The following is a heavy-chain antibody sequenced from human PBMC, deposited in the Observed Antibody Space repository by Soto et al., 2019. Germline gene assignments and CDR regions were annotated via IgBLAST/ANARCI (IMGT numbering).Heavy chain of an antibody. J-gene: IGHJ6*02. CDR2: ISFDGTNN. V-gene: IGHV3-30*18. CDR3: AKDQDLPLGYYYGMDV. CDR1: GFTFRTYG. Sequence: QVQLVESGGGVVQPGRSLRLSCAASGFTFRTYGMHWVRQAPGKGLEWVALISFDGTNNYYADSVKGRFTISRDNSRNTLYLQLNSLRADDTAVYYCAKDQDLPLGYYYGMDVWGHGTTVTVSS.